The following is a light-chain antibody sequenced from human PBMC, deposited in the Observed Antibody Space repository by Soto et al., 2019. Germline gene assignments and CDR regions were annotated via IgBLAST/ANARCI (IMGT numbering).Light chain of an antibody. CDR2: LGS. CDR1: QSLLHTDGYNY. V-gene: IGKV2-28*01. J-gene: IGKJ1*01. Sequence: DTVMTQSPLSLPVTPGEPASISCWSSQSLLHTDGYNYLDWYLQKPGQSPQLLIYLGSDRASGVPDRFSGSGSRTDFTLKISRVEAEDVGVYYCMQALQTPPTFGQGTKLEI. CDR3: MQALQTPPT.